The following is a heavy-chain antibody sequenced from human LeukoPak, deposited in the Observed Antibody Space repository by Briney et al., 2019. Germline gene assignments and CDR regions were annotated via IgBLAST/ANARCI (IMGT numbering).Heavy chain of an antibody. J-gene: IGHJ2*01. CDR1: GDRVSSSSAT. Sequence: SQTLSLTCPISGDRVSSSSATLNWIRQSPSRGLEWLGRTYYKSKWYNDYAVSVKSRLSIGPDTSRNQFSLPLNSATPEDTAVYYCARDPSGGFRWYFDLWGRGTLVTVSS. CDR3: ARDPSGGFRWYFDL. V-gene: IGHV6-1*01. CDR2: TYYKSKWYN. D-gene: IGHD2-15*01.